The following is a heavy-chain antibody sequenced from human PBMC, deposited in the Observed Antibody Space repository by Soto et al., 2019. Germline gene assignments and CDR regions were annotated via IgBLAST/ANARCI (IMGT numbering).Heavy chain of an antibody. V-gene: IGHV3-33*01. CDR3: ATYCSGGSCYSGYYYYGMDV. D-gene: IGHD2-15*01. CDR2: IWYDGSNK. Sequence: QVQLVESGGGVVQPGRSLRLSCAASGFTFSSYGMHWVRQAPGKGLEWVAVIWYDGSNKYYADSVKGRFTISRDNSKNTLYLKMNSLRAEDTALYYCATYCSGGSCYSGYYYYGMDVWGQGTTVTVSS. CDR1: GFTFSSYG. J-gene: IGHJ6*02.